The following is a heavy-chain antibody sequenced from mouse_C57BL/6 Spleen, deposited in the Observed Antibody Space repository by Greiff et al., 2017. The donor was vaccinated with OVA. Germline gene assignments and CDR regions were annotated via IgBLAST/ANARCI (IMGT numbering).Heavy chain of an antibody. J-gene: IGHJ2*01. CDR2: ISDGGSYT. D-gene: IGHD1-1*01. CDR3: ARDGTTVVATGYFDY. CDR1: GFTFSSYA. V-gene: IGHV5-4*01. Sequence: DVHLVESGGGLVKPGGSLKLSCAASGFTFSSYAMSWVRQTPEKRLEWVATISDGGSYTYYPDNVKGRFTISRDNAKNNLYLQMSHLKSEDTAMYYCARDGTTVVATGYFDYWGQGTTLTVSS.